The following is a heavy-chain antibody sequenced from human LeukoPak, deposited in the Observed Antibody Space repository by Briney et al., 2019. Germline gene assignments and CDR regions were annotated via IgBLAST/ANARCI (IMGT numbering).Heavy chain of an antibody. CDR1: GFTFSSYA. D-gene: IGHD3-16*02. Sequence: PGGSLRLSCAASGFTFSSYAMSWVRQAPGKGLEWVSAISGGGGSTYYADSVRGRFTISRDNSKNTLYLQMNSLRAEDTALYYCARVWELSFDYWGQGTLVTVSS. J-gene: IGHJ4*02. V-gene: IGHV3-23*01. CDR3: ARVWELSFDY. CDR2: ISGGGGST.